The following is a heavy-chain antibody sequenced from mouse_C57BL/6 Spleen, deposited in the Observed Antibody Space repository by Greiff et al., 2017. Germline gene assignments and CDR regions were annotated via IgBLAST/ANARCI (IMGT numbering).Heavy chain of an antibody. CDR3: ARYPDVSYYYAMDY. Sequence: EVMLVESGGGLVKPGGSLKLSCAASGFTFSDYGMHWVRQAPEKGLEWVAYISSGSSNIYYADTVKGRFTISRDNAKNTLFLQMTSLRSEDTAMYYCARYPDVSYYYAMDYWGQGPSVTVSS. CDR2: ISSGSSNI. J-gene: IGHJ4*01. V-gene: IGHV5-17*01. CDR1: GFTFSDYG.